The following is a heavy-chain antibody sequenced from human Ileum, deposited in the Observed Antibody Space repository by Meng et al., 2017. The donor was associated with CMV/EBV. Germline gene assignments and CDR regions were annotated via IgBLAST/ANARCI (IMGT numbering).Heavy chain of an antibody. Sequence: QGQLQQWGAGLLKPSETLALTCAVYSESFSGYYWSWIRPPPGKGLEWIGEINHSGSTNYNPSLKSRVTISADTSKNQFSLKLTSVTAADTALYYCARGESRGYYYFDYWGQGILVTVSS. V-gene: IGHV4-34*01. CDR2: INHSGST. J-gene: IGHJ4*02. CDR1: SESFSGYY. CDR3: ARGESRGYYYFDY. D-gene: IGHD3-22*01.